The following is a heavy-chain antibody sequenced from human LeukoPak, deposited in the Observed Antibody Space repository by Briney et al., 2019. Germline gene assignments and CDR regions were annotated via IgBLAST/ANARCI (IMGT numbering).Heavy chain of an antibody. CDR3: ARVVDSSGYPTFDY. D-gene: IGHD3-22*01. CDR2: ISSSGSTI. V-gene: IGHV3-11*01. Sequence: PGGSLRLSCAASGFTFSDYYMSWVRQAPGKGLEWVSYISSSGSTIYYADSVKGRFTIPRDNAKNSLYLQMNSLRAEDTAVYYCARVVDSSGYPTFDYWGQGTLVTVSS. J-gene: IGHJ4*02. CDR1: GFTFSDYY.